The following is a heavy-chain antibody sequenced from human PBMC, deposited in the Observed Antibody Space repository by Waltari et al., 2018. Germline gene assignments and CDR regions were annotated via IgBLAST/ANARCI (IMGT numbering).Heavy chain of an antibody. Sequence: QVQLVQSGPEVKKPGASVKVSCTTSGYTTGNYIHWVRQAPGQGLEWLGLINPNSGGTDYAEKFQDRVTLTRDTSINTVYMELSSLRSDDTAVYYCARVWFHSGFDFWGQGTLVAVTS. CDR2: INPNSGGT. V-gene: IGHV1-2*02. D-gene: IGHD1-26*01. J-gene: IGHJ4*02. CDR1: GYTTGNY. CDR3: ARVWFHSGFDF.